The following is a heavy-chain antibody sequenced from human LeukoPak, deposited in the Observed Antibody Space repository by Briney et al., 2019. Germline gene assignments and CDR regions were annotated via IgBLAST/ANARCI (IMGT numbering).Heavy chain of an antibody. D-gene: IGHD1-14*01. J-gene: IGHJ4*02. CDR2: VKQDGTEK. Sequence: AGGSLRLSCEASGFTFRDYWMTWVRQAPGKGLEWVANVKQDGTEKFYVDSVKGRFTISRDNGKNSLYLQMNRLRVEDTAIYYCARAGGTTWADYWGQGTLVTVSS. CDR3: ARAGGTTWADY. V-gene: IGHV3-7*01. CDR1: GFTFRDYW.